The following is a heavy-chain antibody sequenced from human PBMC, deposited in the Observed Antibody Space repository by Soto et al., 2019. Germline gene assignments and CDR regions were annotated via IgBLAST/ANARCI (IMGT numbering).Heavy chain of an antibody. CDR1: GFTFSGSA. CDR2: IRSKANSYAT. J-gene: IGHJ4*02. Sequence: GGSLRLSCAASGFTFSGSAMHWVRQASGKGLEWVGRIRSKANSYATAYAASVKGRFTISRDDSKNTAYLQMNSLKTEDTAVYYCTRSLCSSTSCLYHFDYWGQGTLVTVSS. CDR3: TRSLCSSTSCLYHFDY. V-gene: IGHV3-73*01. D-gene: IGHD2-2*01.